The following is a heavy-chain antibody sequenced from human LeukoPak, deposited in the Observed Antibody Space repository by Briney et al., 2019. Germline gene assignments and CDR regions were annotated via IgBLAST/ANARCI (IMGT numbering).Heavy chain of an antibody. V-gene: IGHV4-59*01. Sequence: PSETLSLTCTVSGGSISDFYWSCIRQTPGKGLEWIGYIYYTGTTYYNPSLKSRVTISADTSQNRFSLRLSSVTAADTAVYFCARTPLGAHSGFWGQGTLVTVSP. J-gene: IGHJ4*02. D-gene: IGHD6-25*01. CDR1: GGSISDFY. CDR3: ARTPLGAHSGF. CDR2: IYYTGTT.